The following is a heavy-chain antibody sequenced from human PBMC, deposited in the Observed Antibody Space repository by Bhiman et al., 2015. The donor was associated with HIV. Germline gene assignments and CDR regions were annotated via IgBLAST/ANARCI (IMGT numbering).Heavy chain of an antibody. Sequence: QVQLVQSGGGLVQPGRSLRLSCVASGFRFSFHGMHWVRQAPGKGLEWVAVVSDDGSDQKYVDSVKGRLTISRDNSKNTAVYFCVKPKVKGRATVGFDYWGQGTLVTVSS. V-gene: IGHV3-30*03. CDR3: DY. J-gene: IGHJ4*02. D-gene: IGHD1-26*01. CDR1: GFRFSFHG. CDR2: VSDDGSDQ.